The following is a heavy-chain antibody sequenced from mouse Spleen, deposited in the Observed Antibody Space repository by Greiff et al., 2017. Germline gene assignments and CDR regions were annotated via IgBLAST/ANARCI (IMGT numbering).Heavy chain of an antibody. V-gene: IGHV1-19*01. Sequence: VQLKQSGPVLVKPGASVKMSCKASGYTFTDYYMNWVKQSHGKSLEWIGVINPYNGGTSYNQKFKGKATLTVDKSSSTAYMELNSLTSEDSAVYYCAKLGAWFAYWGQGTLVTVSA. CDR1: GYTFTDYY. D-gene: IGHD4-1*01. CDR2: INPYNGGT. J-gene: IGHJ3*01. CDR3: AKLGAWFAY.